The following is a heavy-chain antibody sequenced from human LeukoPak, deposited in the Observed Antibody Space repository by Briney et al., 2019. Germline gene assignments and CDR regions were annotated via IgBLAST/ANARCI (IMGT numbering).Heavy chain of an antibody. CDR1: GYTFTIYD. CDR3: ARGRYCSSTSCYVPDDYYYYYYMDV. V-gene: IGHV1-8*03. Sequence: ASVKVSCKASGYTFTIYDINWVRQATGQGLEWMGWMNPNSGNTGYAQKFQGRVTITRNTSISTAYMELSSLRSEDTAVYYCARGRYCSSTSCYVPDDYYYYYYMDVWGKGTTVTVSS. J-gene: IGHJ6*03. D-gene: IGHD2-2*01. CDR2: MNPNSGNT.